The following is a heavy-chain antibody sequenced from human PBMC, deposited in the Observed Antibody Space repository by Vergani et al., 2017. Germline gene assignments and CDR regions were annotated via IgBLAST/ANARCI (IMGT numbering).Heavy chain of an antibody. CDR3: ARARGYSSSWYRKYYYYYYMDV. D-gene: IGHD6-13*01. V-gene: IGHV4-59*01. Sequence: QVQLQESGPGLVKPSETLSLTCTVSGGSISSYYWSWIRQPPGKGLEWIGYIYYSGSTNYNPSLKSRVTISVDTSKNQFSLKLSSVTAADTAVYYCARARGYSSSWYRKYYYYYYMDVWGKG. CDR2: IYYSGST. CDR1: GGSISSYY. J-gene: IGHJ6*03.